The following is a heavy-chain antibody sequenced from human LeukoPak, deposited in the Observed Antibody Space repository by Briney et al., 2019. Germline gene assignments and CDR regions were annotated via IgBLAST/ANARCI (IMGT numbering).Heavy chain of an antibody. D-gene: IGHD5-24*01. V-gene: IGHV5-51*01. Sequence: GESLKISCTASGYSFSKYWIGWVRQTPGKGLEWMGFIYSDESLIRYSPSFEGQVTISADNSINTASLQWNSLKASDTAMYYCGRYGLSGNGYTSYFYYGMDFWGQGTAVTVSS. J-gene: IGHJ6*02. CDR2: IYSDESLI. CDR3: GRYGLSGNGYTSYFYYGMDF. CDR1: GYSFSKYW.